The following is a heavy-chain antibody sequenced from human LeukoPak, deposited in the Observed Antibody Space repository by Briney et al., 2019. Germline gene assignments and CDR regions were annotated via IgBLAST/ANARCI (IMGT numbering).Heavy chain of an antibody. CDR3: AKDRRSYDSSGYYDY. J-gene: IGHJ4*02. CDR2: IRYDGSNK. D-gene: IGHD3-22*01. V-gene: IGHV3-30*02. Sequence: PGGSLRRSCAASGFTFNSYGMHWVRQAPGKGLEWVAFIRYDGSNKYYADSVKGRFTISRDNSKNTLYLQMNSLRAEDTAVYYCAKDRRSYDSSGYYDYWGQGTLVTVSS. CDR1: GFTFNSYG.